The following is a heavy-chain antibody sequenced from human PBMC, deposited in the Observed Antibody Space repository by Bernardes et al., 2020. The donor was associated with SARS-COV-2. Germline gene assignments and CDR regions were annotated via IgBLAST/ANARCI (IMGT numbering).Heavy chain of an antibody. CDR3: AKDQGIIDYYDSSGYYYLDY. Sequence: GGSLRLSCAASGFTFSSYAMSWVLQAPGKGLEWVSAISGSGGSTYYADSVKGRFTISRDNSKNTLYLQMNSLRAEDTAVYYCAKDQGIIDYYDSSGYYYLDYWGQGTLVTVSS. CDR2: ISGSGGST. J-gene: IGHJ4*02. CDR1: GFTFSSYA. D-gene: IGHD3-22*01. V-gene: IGHV3-23*01.